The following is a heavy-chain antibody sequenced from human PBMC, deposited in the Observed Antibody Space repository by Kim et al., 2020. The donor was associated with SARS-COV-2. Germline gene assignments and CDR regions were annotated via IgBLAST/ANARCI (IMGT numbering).Heavy chain of an antibody. CDR3: ARSSADTRYYDILTGYYVADSVQH. D-gene: IGHD3-9*01. CDR1: GGSISSSNW. J-gene: IGHJ1*01. CDR2: IYHSGST. Sequence: SETLSLTCAVSGGSISSSNWWSWVRQPPGKGLEWIGEIYHSGSTNYNPSLKSRVTISVDKSKNQFSLKLSSVTAADTAVYYCARSSADTRYYDILTGYYVADSVQHWGQGTLVTVSS. V-gene: IGHV4-4*02.